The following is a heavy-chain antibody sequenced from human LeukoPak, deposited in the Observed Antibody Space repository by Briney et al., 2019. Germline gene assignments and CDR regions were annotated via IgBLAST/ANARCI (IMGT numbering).Heavy chain of an antibody. J-gene: IGHJ4*02. CDR3: ARSSLAVAGSVFDY. D-gene: IGHD6-19*01. CDR1: AYTFTSYV. Sequence: ASVKVSCKASAYTFTSYVISWVRQAPGQGLEWMGWISTYNGNTNYAQKFQGRVTMTRDTSTGTAYMELRTLRSDDTAVYYCARSSLAVAGSVFDYWGQGTLVTVSS. CDR2: ISTYNGNT. V-gene: IGHV1-18*01.